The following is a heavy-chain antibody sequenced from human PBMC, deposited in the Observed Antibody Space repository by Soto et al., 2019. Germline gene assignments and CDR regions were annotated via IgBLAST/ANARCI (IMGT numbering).Heavy chain of an antibody. CDR1: SVSNAW. J-gene: IGHJ2*01. V-gene: IGHV3-15*07. CDR2: IKSKTDGGTT. D-gene: IGHD6-19*01. Sequence: SVSNAWMNWVRQAPGKGLEWVGRIKSKTDGGTTDYAAPVKGRFTISRDDSKNTLYLQMNSLKTEDTAVYYCTTPPLGSGWYYVGSEYFDLWGRGTLVTVSS. CDR3: TTPPLGSGWYYVGSEYFDL.